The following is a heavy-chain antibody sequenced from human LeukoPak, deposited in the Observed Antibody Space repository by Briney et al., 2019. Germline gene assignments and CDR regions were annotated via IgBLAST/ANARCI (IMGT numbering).Heavy chain of an antibody. Sequence: GGSLRLSCAVSGFTFSNYAMTWVRQAPGKGLEWVSAISGSGGSTYYADSVKGRFTISRDNSKNTLFLQMNSLRAGDTAVYYCAMSTTYCSSTSCYGFDIWGQGTMVTVSS. D-gene: IGHD2-2*01. CDR3: AMSTTYCSSTSCYGFDI. V-gene: IGHV3-23*01. J-gene: IGHJ3*02. CDR2: ISGSGGST. CDR1: GFTFSNYA.